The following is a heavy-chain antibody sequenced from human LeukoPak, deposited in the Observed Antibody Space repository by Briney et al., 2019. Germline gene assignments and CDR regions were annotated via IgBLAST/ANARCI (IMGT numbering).Heavy chain of an antibody. CDR3: SRDHCDYSFDY. V-gene: IGHV3-33*01. D-gene: IGHD2-21*02. CDR1: GFTFSNYG. CDR2: IWFDGSNI. Sequence: SGGSLRLSCVASGFTFSNYGMNWVRQAPGKGLEWVAIIWFDGSNIDYADSVKGRLTISRDNSKNTLFLQMNSLRAEDTAVYYCSRDHCDYSFDYWGQGTLVTVSS. J-gene: IGHJ4*02.